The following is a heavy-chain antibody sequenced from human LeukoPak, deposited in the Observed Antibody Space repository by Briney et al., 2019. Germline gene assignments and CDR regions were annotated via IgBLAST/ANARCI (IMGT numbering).Heavy chain of an antibody. Sequence: ASVKVSCKASGYTFSGYYMHWVRQAPGQGLEWVGWINPNSGGTNYAQKFQGRVTMTRDTSISTAYMELSRLLSGETAVYYCARGKTMVYCGGDCYRFDNWGQGTLVTVSS. CDR1: GYTFSGYY. CDR3: ARGKTMVYCGGDCYRFDN. V-gene: IGHV1-2*02. D-gene: IGHD2-21*02. J-gene: IGHJ4*02. CDR2: INPNSGGT.